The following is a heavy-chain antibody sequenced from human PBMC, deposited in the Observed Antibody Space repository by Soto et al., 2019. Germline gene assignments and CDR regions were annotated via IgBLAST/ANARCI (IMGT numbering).Heavy chain of an antibody. D-gene: IGHD6-19*01. CDR2: INHSGST. CDR1: GGSFSGYY. Sequence: SETLSLTCAVYGGSFSGYYWSWIRQPPGKGLEWIGEINHSGSTNYNPSLKSRVTISVDTSKNQFSLKLSSVTAADTAVYYCASWGAVAGISPVDYWGQGTLVTVS. CDR3: ASWGAVAGISPVDY. V-gene: IGHV4-34*01. J-gene: IGHJ4*02.